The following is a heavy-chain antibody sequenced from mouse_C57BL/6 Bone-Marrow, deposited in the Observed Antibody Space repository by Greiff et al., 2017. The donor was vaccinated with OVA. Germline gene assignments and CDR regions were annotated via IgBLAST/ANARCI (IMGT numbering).Heavy chain of an antibody. CDR3: ARSYLSWFAY. Sequence: QVQLKESGAELARPGASVKLSCKASGYTFTCYGISWVKQRTGQGLEWIGEIYPRSGNTYYNEKLKGKATLTAEKSSSTAYMELRSLTSEDSAVYFCARSYLSWFAYWGQGTLVTVSA. CDR2: IYPRSGNT. V-gene: IGHV1-81*01. CDR1: GYTFTCYG. D-gene: IGHD5-5*01. J-gene: IGHJ3*01.